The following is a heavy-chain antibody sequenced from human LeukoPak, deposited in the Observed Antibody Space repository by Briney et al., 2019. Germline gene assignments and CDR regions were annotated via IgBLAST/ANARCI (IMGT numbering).Heavy chain of an antibody. Sequence: PSETLSLTCAVYGGSFSGYYWSWIRQPPGKGLEWIGEINHSGSTNYNPSLKSRVTISVDTSKNQFSLKLSSVTAADTAVYYCARSRRGAIRNYYGSGSQRAYYYYMDVWGKGTTVTISS. J-gene: IGHJ6*03. CDR1: GGSFSGYY. CDR3: ARSRRGAIRNYYGSGSQRAYYYYMDV. V-gene: IGHV4-34*01. D-gene: IGHD3-10*01. CDR2: INHSGST.